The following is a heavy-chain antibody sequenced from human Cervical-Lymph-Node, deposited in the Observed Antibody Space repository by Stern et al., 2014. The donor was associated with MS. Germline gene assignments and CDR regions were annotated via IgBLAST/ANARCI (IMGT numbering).Heavy chain of an antibody. CDR1: GGTFSSYA. Sequence: QLVQSGAEVKTPGSSVKVSCKASGGTFSSYAISWVRQTPGQGLEWMGGILPIFGTANYAQKFQGRVTITADESTSTAYMELSSLRSEDTAVYYCARYLSGYSNYYGMDVWGQGTTVTVSS. J-gene: IGHJ6*02. CDR2: ILPIFGTA. CDR3: ARYLSGYSNYYGMDV. D-gene: IGHD6-13*01. V-gene: IGHV1-69*01.